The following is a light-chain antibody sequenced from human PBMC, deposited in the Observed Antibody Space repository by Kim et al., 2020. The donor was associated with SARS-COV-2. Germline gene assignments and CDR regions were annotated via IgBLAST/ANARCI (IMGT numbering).Light chain of an antibody. CDR3: LLNSGGAWV. Sequence: GGSVTLTRASSTGAVTSSYLPSWFQQKPGQAPKTLISNTNNKHSWTPARFSGSLLGGKAALTLSGVQPEDEAEYYCLLNSGGAWVFGGGTQLTVL. J-gene: IGLJ3*02. CDR1: TGAVTSSYL. V-gene: IGLV7-43*01. CDR2: NTN.